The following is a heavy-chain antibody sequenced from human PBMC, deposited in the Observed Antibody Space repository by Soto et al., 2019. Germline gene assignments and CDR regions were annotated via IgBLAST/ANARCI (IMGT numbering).Heavy chain of an antibody. CDR3: ARVYCSGGGCYHLDY. CDR1: GFTFSSYW. J-gene: IGHJ4*02. CDR2: INSDGSST. V-gene: IGHV3-74*01. Sequence: EVQLVESGGGLVQPGGSLRLSCAASGFTFSSYWMHWVRQAPGKGLVWVSRINSDGSSTSYADSVKGRFTISRDNAKNTLDLQMNSRRAEDTAVYYCARVYCSGGGCYHLDYWGQGPLVTVSS. D-gene: IGHD2-15*01.